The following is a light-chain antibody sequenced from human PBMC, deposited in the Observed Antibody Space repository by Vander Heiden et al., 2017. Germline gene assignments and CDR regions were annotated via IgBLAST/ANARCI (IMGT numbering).Light chain of an antibody. CDR2: GNS. J-gene: IGLJ3*02. CDR1: SSNIGAVYD. CDR3: QSYDSNLSGYWV. V-gene: IGLV1-40*01. Sequence: QSVLTPPPSVSGAPGQRVTISCTGSSSNIGAVYDVHWYQQLPGTAPKLLIYGNSNRPSGVPDRFSGSKSGTSASLAITGLQAEDEADYYCQSYDSNLSGYWVFGGGTKLTVL.